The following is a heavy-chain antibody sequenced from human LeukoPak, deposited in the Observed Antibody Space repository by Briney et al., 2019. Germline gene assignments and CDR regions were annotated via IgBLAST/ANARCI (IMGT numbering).Heavy chain of an antibody. CDR3: ARISRSGYSYGYSAYYYYMDV. CDR1: GFTFSSYW. V-gene: IGHV3-7*01. J-gene: IGHJ6*03. CDR2: IKQDGSEK. D-gene: IGHD5-18*01. Sequence: GGSLRLSCAASGFTFSSYWMSWVRQAPGKGLEWVANIKQDGSEKYYVDSVKGRFTISRDNAKNSLYLQMNSLRAEDTAVYYCARISRSGYSYGYSAYYYYMDVWGKGTTVTVSS.